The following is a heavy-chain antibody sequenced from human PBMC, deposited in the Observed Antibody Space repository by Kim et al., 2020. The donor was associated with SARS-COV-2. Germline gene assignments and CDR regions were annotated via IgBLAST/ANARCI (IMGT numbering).Heavy chain of an antibody. Sequence: GRSLRLSCAAFGFTFSSYGMHWVRQTPGKGLEWEAAISNDGSNKYYADSVKGRFTISRDNSKSTLYLQMNSLRAEDTAVYYCAKDGYYGSGSFPDYWGQGTLVTVSS. V-gene: IGHV3-30*18. D-gene: IGHD3-10*01. CDR2: ISNDGSNK. CDR1: GFTFSSYG. J-gene: IGHJ4*02. CDR3: AKDGYYGSGSFPDY.